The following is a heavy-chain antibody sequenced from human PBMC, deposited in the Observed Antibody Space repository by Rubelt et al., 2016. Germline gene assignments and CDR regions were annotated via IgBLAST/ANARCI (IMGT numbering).Heavy chain of an antibody. V-gene: IGHV2-5*02. Sequence: QITLKESGPTLVKPTQTLTLTCTFSGFSLSTSGVGVGWIRQPPGKALEWLALIYWDDDIRYSPSLQNRLTITQDTSENQGVLTMTDMDPVDTGTYYCARRRGYGDYLDYWGQGTLVTVSS. J-gene: IGHJ4*02. CDR1: GFSLSTSGVG. CDR3: ARRRGYGDYLDY. CDR2: IYWDDDI. D-gene: IGHD4-17*01.